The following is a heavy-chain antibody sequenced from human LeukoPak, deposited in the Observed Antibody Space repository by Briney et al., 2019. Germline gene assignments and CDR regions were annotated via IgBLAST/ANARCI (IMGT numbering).Heavy chain of an antibody. D-gene: IGHD6-19*01. J-gene: IGHJ4*02. CDR3: ARGIAVAGTSGYFDY. V-gene: IGHV3-66*01. CDR2: IYSGGST. Sequence: GGSLRLSCAASGFTFSSYAMSWVRQAPGKGLEWVSVIYSGGSTYYADSVKGRFTISRDNSKNTLYLQMNSLRAEDTAVYYCARGIAVAGTSGYFDYWGQGTLVTVSS. CDR1: GFTFSSYA.